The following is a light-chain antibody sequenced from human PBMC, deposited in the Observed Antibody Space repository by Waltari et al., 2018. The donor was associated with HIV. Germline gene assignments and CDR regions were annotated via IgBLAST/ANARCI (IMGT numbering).Light chain of an antibody. CDR1: SGHSAHA. V-gene: IGLV4-69*02. J-gene: IGLJ2*01. CDR2: LNSDGTH. Sequence: QLVVTQSHSVSASLGASVKLTCSLTSGHSAHAIAWLQQQPEKGPRYLMRLNSDGTHTKGDGIPDRFSGSSSGTERYLTISSLQSEDGADYYCQTWGTGSVVFGGGTKVTVL. CDR3: QTWGTGSVV.